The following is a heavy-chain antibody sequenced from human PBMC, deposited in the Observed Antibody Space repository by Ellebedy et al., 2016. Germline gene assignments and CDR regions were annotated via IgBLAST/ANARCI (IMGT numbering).Heavy chain of an antibody. CDR1: GYTFTGYY. J-gene: IGHJ4*02. Sequence: SVKVSCXASGYTFTGYYMHWVRQAPGQGLEWMGGIIPIFGTANYAQKFQGRVTITADESTSTAYMELSSLRSEDTAVYYCARAAGPDWSGYYQDDYWGQGTLVTVSS. CDR3: ARAAGPDWSGYYQDDY. D-gene: IGHD3-3*01. CDR2: IIPIFGTA. V-gene: IGHV1-69*13.